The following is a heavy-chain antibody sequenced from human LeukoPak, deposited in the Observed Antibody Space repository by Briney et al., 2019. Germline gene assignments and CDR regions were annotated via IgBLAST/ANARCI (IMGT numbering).Heavy chain of an antibody. CDR3: VREVGRPKTFYFDS. Sequence: GGSLRLSCIASGFVFSRDNMNWVRQAPGKGLEWVAHISETIYYADTVQGRFTISRDNAKNSLYLQMSNLRVDDTAMYYCVREVGRPKTFYFDSWGRGTPVTVSS. J-gene: IGHJ4*02. D-gene: IGHD3-16*01. V-gene: IGHV3-48*04. CDR2: ISETI. CDR1: GFVFSRDN.